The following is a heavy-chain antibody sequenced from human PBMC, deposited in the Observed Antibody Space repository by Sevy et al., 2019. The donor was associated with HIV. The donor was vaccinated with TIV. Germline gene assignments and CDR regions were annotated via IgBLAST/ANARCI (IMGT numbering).Heavy chain of an antibody. J-gene: IGHJ3*02. V-gene: IGHV3-15*01. D-gene: IGHD3-22*01. Sequence: GGSLRLSCAASGFTFSNAWMSWVRQAPGRGLEWVGRIKSKTDGGTTDYAAPVKGRFTISRDDSKNTLYLQMNSLKTEDTAVYYCTTFLYYYDSSGYSIDAFDIWGQGTMVTVSS. CDR1: GFTFSNAW. CDR2: IKSKTDGGTT. CDR3: TTFLYYYDSSGYSIDAFDI.